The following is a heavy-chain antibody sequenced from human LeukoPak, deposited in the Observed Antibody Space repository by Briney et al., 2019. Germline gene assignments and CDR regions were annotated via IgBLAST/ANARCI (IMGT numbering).Heavy chain of an antibody. CDR2: IYSGGST. CDR3: ARTDYGDYSVYGMDV. D-gene: IGHD4-17*01. V-gene: IGHV3-66*01. CDR1: GFTVSSNY. J-gene: IGHJ6*02. Sequence: GGSLRLSCAASGFTVSSNYMSWVRQAPGKGLEWVSVIYSGGSTYYADSVKGRFTISRDNSKNTLYLQMNSLRAEDTAAYYCARTDYGDYSVYGMDVWGQGTTVTVSS.